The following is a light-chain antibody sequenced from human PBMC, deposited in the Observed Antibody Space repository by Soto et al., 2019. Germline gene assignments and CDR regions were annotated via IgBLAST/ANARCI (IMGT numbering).Light chain of an antibody. CDR3: QQRSDWVT. Sequence: EVVLTQSPATLSLSPGERATLSCRASQSVSSYLVWYQQKPGQAPRLLIYDAANRAIGIPARFSGSGSGTDFTLTISSLEPEDSAVYSCQQRSDWVTFGQGTKLEIK. CDR2: DAA. CDR1: QSVSSY. J-gene: IGKJ2*01. V-gene: IGKV3-11*01.